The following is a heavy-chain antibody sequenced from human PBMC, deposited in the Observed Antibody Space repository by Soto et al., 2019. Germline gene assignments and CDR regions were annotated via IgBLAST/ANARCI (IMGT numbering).Heavy chain of an antibody. CDR2: INSDGSST. CDR3: ARVRCSGGSCREAYDI. D-gene: IGHD2-15*01. V-gene: IGHV3-74*01. Sequence: EVQLVESGGGLVQPGGSQRLSCAASGFTFSTYWMHWVRQAPGKGLVWVSRINSDGSSTSYADSVKGRFTISRDNAKNTLYLEMNSLRAEDTAMYYCARVRCSGGSCREAYDIWGQGTMVTVSS. CDR1: GFTFSTYW. J-gene: IGHJ3*02.